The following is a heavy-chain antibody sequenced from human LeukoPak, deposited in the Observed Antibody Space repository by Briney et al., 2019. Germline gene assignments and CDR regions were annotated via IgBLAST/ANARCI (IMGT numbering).Heavy chain of an antibody. V-gene: IGHV3-23*01. CDR2: IRVSGDNT. CDR3: AQSVGWGGYDAFDI. D-gene: IGHD3-16*01. J-gene: IGHJ3*02. CDR1: GFTFTSHA. Sequence: GGSLRLSCAASGFTFTSHAMSWVRQAPGKGLEGVSAIRVSGDNTFYADSVKGRFAISRDNSKNTVYLQMNSLRAEDTAVYYCAQSVGWGGYDAFDICGQGTMVTVSS.